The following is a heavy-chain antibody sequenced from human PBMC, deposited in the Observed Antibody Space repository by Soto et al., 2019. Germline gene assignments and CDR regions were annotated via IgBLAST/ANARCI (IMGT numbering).Heavy chain of an antibody. CDR1: GLTLGDYW. Sequence: EVQLVESGGGLVQPGGSLRLSCAGSGLTLGDYWMTWVRQAPGKGLEWVANIKGDGSEKNYVDSVKGRFAISRDNTKSSLYLQMNSLRVGDTAVYYCAREFPESYYSQGNWFDPWGQGTLVTVSS. CDR2: IKGDGSEK. J-gene: IGHJ5*02. CDR3: AREFPESYYSQGNWFDP. D-gene: IGHD3-10*01. V-gene: IGHV3-7*01.